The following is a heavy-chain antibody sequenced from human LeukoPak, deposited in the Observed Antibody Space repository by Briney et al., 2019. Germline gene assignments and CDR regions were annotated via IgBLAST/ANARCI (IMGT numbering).Heavy chain of an antibody. Sequence: GESLKISCKTSGYSFTSYWIGWVRQMPEKGLEWMGVIYPGDSDTRYSPSFQGQVTISADKSLSTAYLQWSGLKASDTAMYYCARHLTMITVPRDAFDIWGQGTMVTVSS. CDR1: GYSFTSYW. D-gene: IGHD3-16*01. V-gene: IGHV5-51*01. CDR2: IYPGDSDT. CDR3: ARHLTMITVPRDAFDI. J-gene: IGHJ3*02.